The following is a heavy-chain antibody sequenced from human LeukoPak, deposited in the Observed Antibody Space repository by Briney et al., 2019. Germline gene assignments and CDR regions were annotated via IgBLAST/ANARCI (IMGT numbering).Heavy chain of an antibody. CDR3: ARHGKGVTYFYTFDT. CDR2: VYASGAT. V-gene: IGHV4-59*08. D-gene: IGHD2/OR15-2a*01. J-gene: IGHJ3*02. Sequence: KPSETLSLTCAVYGGSFSGYYWSWIRQPPGKGLEWIGYVYASGATNSNPSLKSRVTISVDTSKNQFSLKLSSVTAAATAVYYCARHGKGVTYFYTFDTWGQGTVVAVSS. CDR1: GGSFSGYY.